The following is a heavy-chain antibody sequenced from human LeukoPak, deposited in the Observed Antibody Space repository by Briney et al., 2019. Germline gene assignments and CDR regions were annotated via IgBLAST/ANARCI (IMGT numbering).Heavy chain of an antibody. V-gene: IGHV3-23*01. CDR2: ISGSGGSP. CDR1: GFTFSSYA. D-gene: IGHD5-18*01. J-gene: IGHJ4*02. Sequence: GGSLRLSCAASGFTFSSYAMTWVRQAPGKGLEWVSAISGSGGSPYYADSVKGRFTISRDNSKNTLYLQMNSLRAEDTAVYYCAKGGYSYVNFDYWGQGTLVTVSS. CDR3: AKGGYSYVNFDY.